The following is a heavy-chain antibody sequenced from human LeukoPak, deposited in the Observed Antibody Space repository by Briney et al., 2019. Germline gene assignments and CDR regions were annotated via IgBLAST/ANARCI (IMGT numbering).Heavy chain of an antibody. D-gene: IGHD3-22*01. CDR1: GFTFSNYW. J-gene: IGHJ1*01. V-gene: IGHV3-7*01. CDR2: IKQDGIEK. Sequence: GGSLRLSCTASGFTFSNYWMTWIRRAPGKGLEWVANIKQDGIEKYYVDSVEGRFTVSRDNSKNSLFLQIESLRAADTAVYYCATCSSGYYCDHFQTWGQGSLVTVSS. CDR3: ATCSSGYYCDHFQT.